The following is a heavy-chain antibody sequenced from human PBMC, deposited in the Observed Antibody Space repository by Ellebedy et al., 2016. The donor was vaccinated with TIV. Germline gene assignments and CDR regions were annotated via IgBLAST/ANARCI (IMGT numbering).Heavy chain of an antibody. Sequence: GGSLRLXXAASGFTFSSYAMSWVRQAPGKGLEWVANIKQDGSDKYYVDSVKGRFTISRDNAKNSLYLQMNSLRAEDTAVYYCLRAFDIWGQGTMVTVSS. CDR2: IKQDGSDK. V-gene: IGHV3-7*01. CDR1: GFTFSSYA. CDR3: LRAFDI. J-gene: IGHJ3*02.